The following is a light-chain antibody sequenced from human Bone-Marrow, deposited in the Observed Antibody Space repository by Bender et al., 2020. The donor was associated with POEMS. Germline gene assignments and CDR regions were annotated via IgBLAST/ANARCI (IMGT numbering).Light chain of an antibody. CDR1: SSDVGRYDY. Sequence: QSALTQPPFASGSPGQSVTISCTGTSSDVGRYDYVSWYQQHPGKAPKLMIYEVTKRPSGVPDRFSGSKSGNTASLTVSGLQAEDEADYYCTSYADSASANWLFGGGTKLTV. J-gene: IGLJ3*02. CDR2: EVT. V-gene: IGLV2-8*01. CDR3: TSYADSASANWL.